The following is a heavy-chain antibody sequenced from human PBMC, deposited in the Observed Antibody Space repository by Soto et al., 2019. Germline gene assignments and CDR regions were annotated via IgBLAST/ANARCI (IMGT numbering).Heavy chain of an antibody. CDR1: GGSFSGYY. Sequence: QVQLQQWGAGLLKPSETLSLTCAVYGGSFSGYYWSWIRQPPGKGLEWIGEINHSGSTNYNPSLKSRVTISVDTSKNQFSLKLSSVTAADTAVYYCARGVRQYYDFWSGSATKFDYWGQGTLVTVSS. V-gene: IGHV4-34*01. J-gene: IGHJ4*02. CDR3: ARGVRQYYDFWSGSATKFDY. D-gene: IGHD3-3*01. CDR2: INHSGST.